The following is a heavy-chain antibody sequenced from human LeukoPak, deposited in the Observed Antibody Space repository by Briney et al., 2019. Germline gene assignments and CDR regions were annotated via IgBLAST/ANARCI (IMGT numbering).Heavy chain of an antibody. CDR2: ISSSGSML. D-gene: IGHD6-19*01. Sequence: GGSLRLSCTVSGFTFTDYYMSWVRQAPGKGLEWVSYISSSGSMLHYADSVEGRFTISRDNAKNSLYLQMNSLRAEDTALYYCAKDVRGAGNDAFDIWGQGTMVTVSS. J-gene: IGHJ3*02. V-gene: IGHV3-11*01. CDR3: AKDVRGAGNDAFDI. CDR1: GFTFTDYY.